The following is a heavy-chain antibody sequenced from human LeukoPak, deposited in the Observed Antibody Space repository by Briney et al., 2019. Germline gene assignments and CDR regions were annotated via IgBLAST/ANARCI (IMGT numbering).Heavy chain of an antibody. V-gene: IGHV1-69*08. CDR2: ITPIIDSA. Sequence: SVKVYCKASGGTLNSHTFSWVRQAPGQGLEWMGRITPIIDSAKYAQNFQDRVTITADKSTSTVYMELSSLRSEDTAVYFCARVNLRGSQYNWFDPWGQGTLVTVSS. D-gene: IGHD1-26*01. CDR1: GGTLNSHT. J-gene: IGHJ5*02. CDR3: ARVNLRGSQYNWFDP.